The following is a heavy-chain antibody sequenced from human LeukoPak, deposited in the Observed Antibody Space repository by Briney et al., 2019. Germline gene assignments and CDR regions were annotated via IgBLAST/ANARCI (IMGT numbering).Heavy chain of an antibody. CDR2: IYYCGST. V-gene: IGHV4-59*01. Sequence: SEPLSLTCTVSGGSLYSFYWSWIRQSPGKGLVGIGYIYYCGSTNYSPSLQSRVNISVDTSKNQFTLQLSSVTAADTAVYYCARGHDWNHGGVDYWGQGPLVTVSS. J-gene: IGHJ4*02. CDR3: ARGHDWNHGGVDY. CDR1: GGSLYSFY. D-gene: IGHD1-1*01.